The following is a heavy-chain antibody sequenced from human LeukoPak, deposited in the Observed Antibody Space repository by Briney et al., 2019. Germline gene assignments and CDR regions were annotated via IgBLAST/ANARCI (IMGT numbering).Heavy chain of an antibody. Sequence: LETLSLTCTVSGGSIGSRYWTWIRQTPGKGLEWIGYVYDIGSTKYNPSLKSRVTISVDTSKNQFSLRLSSVTAADTAVYYCARGGVLKSVDYWGQGTLVAVSS. V-gene: IGHV4-59*11. J-gene: IGHJ4*02. CDR1: GGSIGSRY. D-gene: IGHD3-16*01. CDR2: VYDIGST. CDR3: ARGGVLKSVDY.